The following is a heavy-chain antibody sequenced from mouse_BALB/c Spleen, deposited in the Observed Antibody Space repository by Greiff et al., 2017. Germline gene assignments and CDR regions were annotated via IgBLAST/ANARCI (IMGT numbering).Heavy chain of an antibody. V-gene: IGHV1S81*02. J-gene: IGHJ3*01. CDR2: INPSNGRT. CDR1: GYTFTSYW. Sequence: QVQLHQPGAELVKPGASVKLSCKASGYTFTSYWMHWVKQRPGQGLEWIGEINPSNGRTNYNEKFKSKATLTVDKSSSTAYMQLSSLTSEDSAVYYCARGDYYGSSWFAYWGQGTLVTVSA. D-gene: IGHD1-1*01. CDR3: ARGDYYGSSWFAY.